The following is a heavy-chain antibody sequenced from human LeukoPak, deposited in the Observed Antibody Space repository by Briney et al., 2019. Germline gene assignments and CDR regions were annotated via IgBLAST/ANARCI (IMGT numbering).Heavy chain of an antibody. D-gene: IGHD3-22*01. V-gene: IGHV1-46*01. CDR3: ASFPRPRTYYYDSSGYYGDY. Sequence: GASVKVSCKASGYTFTSYYMHWVRQAPGQGLEWMGIINPSGGSTSYAQKFQGRVTMTRDMSTSTVYMELSSLRSEDTAVYYCASFPRPRTYYYDSSGYYGDYWGQGTLVTVSS. CDR1: GYTFTSYY. J-gene: IGHJ4*02. CDR2: INPSGGST.